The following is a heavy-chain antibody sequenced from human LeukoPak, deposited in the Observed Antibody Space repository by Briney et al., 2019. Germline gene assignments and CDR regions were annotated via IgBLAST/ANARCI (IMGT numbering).Heavy chain of an antibody. J-gene: IGHJ4*02. CDR3: ARYRRSGSSSTHDY. CDR1: GGSFSGYY. V-gene: IGHV4-34*01. CDR2: INHSGST. D-gene: IGHD6-13*01. Sequence: SETLSLTCAVYGGSFSGYYWSWIRQPPGKGLEWIGEINHSGSTNYNPSLKSRVTISVDTSKNQFSLKLSSVTAADTAVYYCARYRRSGSSSTHDYWGQGTLVTVSS.